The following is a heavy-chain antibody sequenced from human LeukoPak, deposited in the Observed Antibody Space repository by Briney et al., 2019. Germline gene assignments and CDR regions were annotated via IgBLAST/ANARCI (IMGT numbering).Heavy chain of an antibody. V-gene: IGHV3-30*03. CDR3: AREGGSIYFDY. J-gene: IGHJ4*02. D-gene: IGHD1-26*01. CDR2: ISNDGNNK. Sequence: GGSLRLSCAASGFTFSSYGMHWVRQAPGKGLEWVAAISNDGNNKYYADSVKGRFTISRDNSKNTLYLQMNSLRAEDTAVYYCAREGGSIYFDYWGQGTLVTVSS. CDR1: GFTFSSYG.